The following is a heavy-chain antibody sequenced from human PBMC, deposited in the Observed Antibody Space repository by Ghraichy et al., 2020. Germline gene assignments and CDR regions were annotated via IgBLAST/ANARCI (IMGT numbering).Heavy chain of an antibody. V-gene: IGHV4-59*01. CDR3: ARGAADFGVVEYFDY. D-gene: IGHD3-3*01. CDR2: IYYSGST. CDR1: GGSISSYY. Sequence: SQTLSLTCTVSGGSISSYYWSWIRQPPGKGLEWIGYIYYSGSTNYNPSLKSRVTISIDTSKNQFSLKLSSVTAADTAVYYCARGAADFGVVEYFDYWGQGTLVTVSS. J-gene: IGHJ4*02.